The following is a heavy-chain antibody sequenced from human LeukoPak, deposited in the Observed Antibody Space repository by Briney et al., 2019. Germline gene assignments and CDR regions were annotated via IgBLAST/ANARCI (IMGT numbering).Heavy chain of an antibody. CDR1: RFTFSSYG. CDR2: ISYDGSNK. D-gene: IGHD1-14*01. CDR3: AKDEGLYHQTSDY. J-gene: IGHJ4*02. V-gene: IGHV3-30*18. Sequence: PGGSLRLSCAASRFTFSSYGMHWVRQAPGKGLEWVAVISYDGSNKYYADSVKGRFTISRDNSKNTLYLQMNSLRAEDTAVYYCAKDEGLYHQTSDYWGQGTLVTASS.